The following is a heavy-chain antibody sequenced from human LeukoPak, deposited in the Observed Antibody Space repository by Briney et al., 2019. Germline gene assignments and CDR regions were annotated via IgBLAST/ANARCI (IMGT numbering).Heavy chain of an antibody. CDR3: ASHTRYCSSTSCYRYGMDV. J-gene: IGHJ6*04. CDR1: GGSISSYY. CDR2: IYYSGST. D-gene: IGHD2-2*02. V-gene: IGHV4-59*01. Sequence: QTSETLSLTCTVSGGSISSYYWSWIRQPPGKGLEWIGYIYYSGSTNYNPSLKSRVTISVDTSKNRFSLKLSSVTAADTAVYYCASHTRYCSSTSCYRYGMDVWGKGTTVTVSS.